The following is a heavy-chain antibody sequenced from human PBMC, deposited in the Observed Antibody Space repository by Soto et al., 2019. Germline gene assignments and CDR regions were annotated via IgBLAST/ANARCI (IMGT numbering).Heavy chain of an antibody. Sequence: PXESLKLSCKCSGYYFPSYWIGWVRQMPGKGLEWMGIFYPGDSDTRYSPSFQGQVTISADRSISTAYLQWSSLKPSDTAMYYCARQGNGAEGFDYWGQGTLVTVSS. D-gene: IGHD4-17*01. CDR1: GYYFPSYW. CDR2: FYPGDSDT. V-gene: IGHV5-51*01. J-gene: IGHJ4*02. CDR3: ARQGNGAEGFDY.